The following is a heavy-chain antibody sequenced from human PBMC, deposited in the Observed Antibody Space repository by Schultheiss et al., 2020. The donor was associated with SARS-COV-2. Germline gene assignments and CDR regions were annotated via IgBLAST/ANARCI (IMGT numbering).Heavy chain of an antibody. J-gene: IGHJ4*02. Sequence: SETLSLTCAVYGGSFSGYYWSWIRQPPGKGLEWIGEINHSGSTNYNPSLKSRVTISVDTSKNQFSLKLSSVTAADTAVYYCASGQYYDYVWGSYRPFDYWGQGTLVTVSS. D-gene: IGHD3-16*02. CDR3: ASGQYYDYVWGSYRPFDY. CDR2: INHSGST. V-gene: IGHV4-34*01. CDR1: GGSFSGYY.